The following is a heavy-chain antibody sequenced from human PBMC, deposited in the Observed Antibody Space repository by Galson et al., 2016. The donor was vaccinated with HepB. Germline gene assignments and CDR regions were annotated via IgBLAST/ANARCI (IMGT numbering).Heavy chain of an antibody. J-gene: IGHJ4*02. CDR3: VRLWFAERTFEY. CDR1: GYSITSGYF. CDR2: MYHSGTT. V-gene: IGHV4-38-2*02. D-gene: IGHD3-10*01. Sequence: ETLSLTCIVSGYSITSGYFRGWIRQPPGKGLEWIGSMYHSGTTYYNPSLKSRVTISVDTSKNQISLKLNSVTATDTAVYYCVRLWFAERTFEYWGQGTLVTVPS.